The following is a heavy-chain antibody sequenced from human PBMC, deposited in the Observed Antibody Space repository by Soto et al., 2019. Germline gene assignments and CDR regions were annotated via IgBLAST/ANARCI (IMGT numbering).Heavy chain of an antibody. Sequence: QVQLVQSGAEVKKPGSSVKVSCKASGGTFSSYTISWVRQAPGQGLEWMGRIIPILGIANYAQKFQGRVTITADKSTSTAYMELSSLRSEDTAVYYCASARRECSGGSCSPNYFDYWGQGTLVTVSS. CDR1: GGTFSSYT. D-gene: IGHD2-15*01. J-gene: IGHJ4*02. V-gene: IGHV1-69*02. CDR3: ASARRECSGGSCSPNYFDY. CDR2: IIPILGIA.